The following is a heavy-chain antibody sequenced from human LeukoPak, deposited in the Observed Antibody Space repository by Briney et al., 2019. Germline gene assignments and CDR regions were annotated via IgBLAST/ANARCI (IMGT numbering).Heavy chain of an antibody. Sequence: ASVKLSCKASGYMFTNYDIIWVRLAPGQGLEWMGWMNPQSGNTGYAQKFRGRVTITRDTSITTAYMELSSLRSEDTAVYYCARGPNYSNFGSAYYYYMDVWGKGATVTVSS. CDR3: ARGPNYSNFGSAYYYYMDV. V-gene: IGHV1-8*03. CDR1: GYMFTNYD. D-gene: IGHD4-11*01. CDR2: MNPQSGNT. J-gene: IGHJ6*03.